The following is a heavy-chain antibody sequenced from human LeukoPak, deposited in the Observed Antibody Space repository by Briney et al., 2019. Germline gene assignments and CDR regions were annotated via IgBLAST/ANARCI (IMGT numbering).Heavy chain of an antibody. Sequence: SETLSLTCTVSGGSISSYYWSWIRQPPGKGLEWIGYIYYSGSTNYNPSLKSRVTISVDSSKNQFSLKLSSGTAADTAVYYCARTTEGGYTYDYFYYYYMDVWAKGPRSPSP. V-gene: IGHV4-59*01. D-gene: IGHD5-18*01. CDR1: GGSISSYY. CDR3: ARTTEGGYTYDYFYYYYMDV. J-gene: IGHJ6*03. CDR2: IYYSGST.